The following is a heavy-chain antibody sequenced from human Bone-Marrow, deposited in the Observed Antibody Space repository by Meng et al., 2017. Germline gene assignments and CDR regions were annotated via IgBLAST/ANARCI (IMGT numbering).Heavy chain of an antibody. CDR3: RLAYCMGDCVDY. J-gene: IGHJ4*02. V-gene: IGHV4-34*01. Sequence: QVQLQQCGAGLLKPSETLSLTCAFYGGSFSAYDWSWIRQPPGKGLEWLGQINHSGSTNDNPSLKSRVTISIDTSRNQLSLKLSSVTAADTAVYYCRLAYCMGDCVDYWGQGTLVTVSS. CDR2: INHSGST. CDR1: GGSFSAYD. D-gene: IGHD2-21*01.